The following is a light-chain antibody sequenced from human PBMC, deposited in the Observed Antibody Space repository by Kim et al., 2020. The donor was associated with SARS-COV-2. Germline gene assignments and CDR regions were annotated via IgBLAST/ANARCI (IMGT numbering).Light chain of an antibody. V-gene: IGKV4-1*01. CDR2: WAS. CDR1: QSVLYSPNNNNY. Sequence: PTINCKPSQSVLYSPNNNNYLAWYQQKPGQPPKLLIYWASTRESGVPDRFSGSGSGTDFTLTISSLQAEDVAVYYCQQYYSTPWTFGQGTKVDIK. J-gene: IGKJ1*01. CDR3: QQYYSTPWT.